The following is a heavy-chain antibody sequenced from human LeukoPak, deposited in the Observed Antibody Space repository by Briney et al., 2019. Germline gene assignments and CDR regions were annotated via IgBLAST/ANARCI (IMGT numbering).Heavy chain of an antibody. D-gene: IGHD6-25*01. CDR3: ARAFRTPESGWYLDY. CDR1: GFTFSDYY. CDR2: ISSSGSTI. Sequence: GGSLRLSCAASGFTFSDYYMSWIRQAPGKGLEWVSYISSSGSTIYYADSVKGRFTISRDNAKNSLYLQMNSLRAEDTAVYYCARAFRTPESGWYLDYWGQGTLVTVSS. V-gene: IGHV3-11*04. J-gene: IGHJ4*02.